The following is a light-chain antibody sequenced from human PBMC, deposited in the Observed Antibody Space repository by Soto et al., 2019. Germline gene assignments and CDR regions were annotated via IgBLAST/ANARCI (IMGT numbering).Light chain of an antibody. J-gene: IGKJ1*01. CDR1: QSVSSY. Sequence: IVLTQSPATLSLSPGERATLSCRASQSVSSYLAWYQQKPGQAPRLLIYDASNRATGIPARFSGSGSGTDFTLTISSLEPEEFAVYYCQQRSNWPTFGQGTNVEIK. CDR3: QQRSNWPT. CDR2: DAS. V-gene: IGKV3-11*01.